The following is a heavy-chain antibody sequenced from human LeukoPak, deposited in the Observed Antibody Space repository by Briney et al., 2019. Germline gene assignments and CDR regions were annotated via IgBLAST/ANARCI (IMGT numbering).Heavy chain of an antibody. CDR2: IYYSGST. CDR3: ARQTGSGLFILP. D-gene: IGHD3/OR15-3a*01. V-gene: IGHV4-59*08. J-gene: IGHJ4*02. CDR1: GGSFSGYY. Sequence: SETLSLTCAVYGGSFSGYYWSWIRQPPGKGLEWIGYIYYSGSTNYNPSLKSRVTISVDTSKNQFSLRLTSVTAADTAVYYCARQTGSGLFILPGGQGTLVTVSS.